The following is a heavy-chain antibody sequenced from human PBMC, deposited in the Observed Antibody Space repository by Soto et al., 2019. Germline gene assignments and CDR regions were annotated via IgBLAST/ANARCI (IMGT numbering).Heavy chain of an antibody. CDR3: ARGGGIVVVTAPYDH. V-gene: IGHV3-33*01. J-gene: IGHJ4*02. Sequence: PGGSLRLSCVAFGFTFRSYGMHWVRQTPGKGLEWVAMIWHDGSDKYYADSVKGRFIISRDNSKDTLYLQMDSLGAEDTAVYYCARGGGIVVVTAPYDHWGQGTLVTVSS. D-gene: IGHD2-21*02. CDR2: IWHDGSDK. CDR1: GFTFRSYG.